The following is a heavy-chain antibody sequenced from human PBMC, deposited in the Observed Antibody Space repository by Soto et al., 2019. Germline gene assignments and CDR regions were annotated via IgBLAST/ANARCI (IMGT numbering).Heavy chain of an antibody. J-gene: IGHJ4*02. CDR1: GGSISSSDYY. Sequence: NPSETLSLTCTVSGGSISSSDYYWSWIRQPPGKGLESIGYISCSGSTFYTPSLKSRVIMSVDTSKNQFPLKLTSVTAADTAVYYCARDTRSGAFCPGPCFESCCQGTRVIVAS. V-gene: IGHV4-30-4*01. CDR3: ARDTRSGAFCPGPCFES. CDR2: ISCSGST. D-gene: IGHD2-15*01.